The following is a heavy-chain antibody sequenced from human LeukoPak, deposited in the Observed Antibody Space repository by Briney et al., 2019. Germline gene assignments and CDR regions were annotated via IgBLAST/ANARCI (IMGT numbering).Heavy chain of an antibody. CDR1: GFTFSSYW. D-gene: IGHD4-17*01. CDR2: INSDGRST. Sequence: QSGGSLRLSCAASGFTFSSYWMHWVRQAPGKGRVWVSRINSDGRSTSYADSVKGRFTISRDNAKNTLYLQMNSLRAEDTAVYYCARARFETTVTALIRKKNYYYYYMDVWGKGTTVTVSS. CDR3: ARARFETTVTALIRKKNYYYYYMDV. J-gene: IGHJ6*03. V-gene: IGHV3-74*01.